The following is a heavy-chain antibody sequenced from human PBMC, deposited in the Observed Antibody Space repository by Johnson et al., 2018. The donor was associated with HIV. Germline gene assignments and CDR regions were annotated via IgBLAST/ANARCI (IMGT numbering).Heavy chain of an antibody. V-gene: IGHV3-30-3*02. CDR2: ISYDANNK. D-gene: IGHD1-26*01. CDR3: AKRYSGSLRDTFDI. J-gene: IGHJ3*02. Sequence: QVQLVESGGGVVQPGRSLRLSCAASGYTFRSYAMHWVRQAPGKGLEWVAVISYDANNKYYADSVKGRFTISRDNSKNTLYLQMNSLRAEDTAVYYCAKRYSGSLRDTFDIWGQGTMVTVSS. CDR1: GYTFRSYA.